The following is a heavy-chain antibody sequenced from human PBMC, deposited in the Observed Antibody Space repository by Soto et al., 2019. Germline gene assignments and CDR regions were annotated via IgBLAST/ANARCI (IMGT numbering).Heavy chain of an antibody. J-gene: IGHJ4*02. CDR1: GYSFTSYW. Sequence: PGESLKISCKGSGYSFTSYWIGWVRQMPGKGLEWMGIIYPGDSDTRYSPSFQGQVTISADKSISTAYLQWSSLKASDTAMYYCARHRRGYYDSSGYTDYWGQGTLVTVSS. CDR3: ARHRRGYYDSSGYTDY. D-gene: IGHD3-22*01. V-gene: IGHV5-51*01. CDR2: IYPGDSDT.